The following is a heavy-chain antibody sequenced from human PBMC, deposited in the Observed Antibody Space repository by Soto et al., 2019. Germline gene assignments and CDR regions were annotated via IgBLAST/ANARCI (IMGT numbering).Heavy chain of an antibody. V-gene: IGHV1-69*06. CDR2: IIPIFGTA. Sequence: SVKVSCKASGCTFSSYAISWVRQAPGQGLEWMGGIIPIFGTANYAQKFQGRVTITADKSTSTAYMELSSLRSEDTAVYYCATGDGGYCSSTSCYPIGWFDPWGQGTLVTVSS. J-gene: IGHJ5*02. CDR1: GCTFSSYA. CDR3: ATGDGGYCSSTSCYPIGWFDP. D-gene: IGHD2-2*01.